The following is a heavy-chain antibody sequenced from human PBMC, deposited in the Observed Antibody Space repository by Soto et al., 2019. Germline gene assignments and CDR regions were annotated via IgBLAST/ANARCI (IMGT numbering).Heavy chain of an antibody. CDR3: AKLPPPPSYYYDSSGYYYYFDY. D-gene: IGHD3-22*01. CDR1: GFTFSSYA. CDR2: ISGSGGST. Sequence: LSLTCAASGFTFSSYAMSWVRHAPGKGLEWGSAISGSGGSTYYADSVKGRFTISRDNSKNTLYLQMNSLRAEDTAVYYCAKLPPPPSYYYDSSGYYYYFDYWGQGTLVTVSS. V-gene: IGHV3-23*01. J-gene: IGHJ4*02.